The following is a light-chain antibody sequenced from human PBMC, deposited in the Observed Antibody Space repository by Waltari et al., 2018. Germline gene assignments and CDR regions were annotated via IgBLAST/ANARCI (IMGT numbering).Light chain of an antibody. J-gene: IGKJ1*01. V-gene: IGKV4-1*01. CDR3: QQYYSPPWT. Sequence: DIVMTKSPDSLAVSLGERATINCRSSESVLHKINNQNYLAWYQQKEGHPPKLLIYWTSTRQSGVPDRFSGSGSGTDFTLTINSLQTEDVAVYYCQQYYSPPWTFGQGTKVEV. CDR2: WTS. CDR1: ESVLHKINNQNY.